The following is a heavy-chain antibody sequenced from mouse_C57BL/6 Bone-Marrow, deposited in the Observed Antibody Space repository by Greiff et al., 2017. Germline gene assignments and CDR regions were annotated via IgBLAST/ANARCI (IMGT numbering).Heavy chain of an antibody. V-gene: IGHV5-6*01. CDR2: ISSGGSYT. CDR3: ARLDY. J-gene: IGHJ2*01. Sequence: EVLGVESGGDLVKPGGSLKLSCAASGFTFSSYGMSWVRQTPDKRLEWVATISSGGSYTYYPDSVKGRFTISRDNAKNTLYLQMSSLKSEDTAMYYCARLDYWGQGTTLTGSS. CDR1: GFTFSSYG.